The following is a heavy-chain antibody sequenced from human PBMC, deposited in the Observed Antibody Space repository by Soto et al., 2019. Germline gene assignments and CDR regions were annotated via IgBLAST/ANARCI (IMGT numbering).Heavy chain of an antibody. CDR1: GYTFASYG. V-gene: IGHV1-18*01. J-gene: IGHJ4*02. CDR3: ARDDEGGSYCDLGH. D-gene: IGHD3-10*01. CDR2: ISAYTGNT. Sequence: ASVKVSCKASGYTFASYGISWVRQAPGQGLEWMGWISAYTGNTVYTQRFKGRLTLATDNSKNTLYLQMNSLRTEDTAVYYCARDDEGGSYCDLGHWGQGTLVTVSS.